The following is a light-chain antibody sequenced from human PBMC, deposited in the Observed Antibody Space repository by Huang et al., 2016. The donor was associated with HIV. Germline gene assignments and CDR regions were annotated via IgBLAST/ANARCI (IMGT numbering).Light chain of an antibody. CDR3: QQYHSLPWT. J-gene: IGKJ1*01. Sequence: DIQMTQSPSSLSASVGDRVTITCRASQGIGNSLAWYQQKPEKAPRLLLYATSTLESGVPSRVSGSGSGTYYTLTINTLQPEDIASYYCQQYHSLPWTFGQGTKVEIK. CDR1: QGIGNS. CDR2: ATS. V-gene: IGKV1-NL1*01.